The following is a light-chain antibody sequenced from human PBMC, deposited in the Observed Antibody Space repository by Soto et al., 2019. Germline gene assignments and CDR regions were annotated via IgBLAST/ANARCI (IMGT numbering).Light chain of an antibody. CDR3: AAWDDSLNGHV. V-gene: IGLV1-44*01. CDR2: SNN. J-gene: IGLJ2*01. CDR1: SSNIGSNT. Sequence: QSALTQPPSASGTPGQRVTMSCSGSSSNIGSNTVNWYQQLPGTAPKLLIHSNNQRPSGVPDRFSGSKSGTSASLAISGLQSEDEADYYCAAWDDSLNGHVFGGGTKLTVL.